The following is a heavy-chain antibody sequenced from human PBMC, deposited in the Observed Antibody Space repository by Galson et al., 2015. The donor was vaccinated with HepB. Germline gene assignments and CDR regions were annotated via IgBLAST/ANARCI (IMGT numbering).Heavy chain of an antibody. Sequence: LSCAGSGFTFSGSAMHWVRQASGKRLEWVGRIGSKANNYATVYTESVKGRFTISRDDSKNTAYLQMNSLRTEDTAVYYCSRLGDLVGYTSSWGQGTLVTVSS. CDR3: SRLGDLVGYTSS. V-gene: IGHV3-73*01. CDR2: IGSKANNYAT. D-gene: IGHD2-2*01. J-gene: IGHJ4*02. CDR1: GFTFSGSA.